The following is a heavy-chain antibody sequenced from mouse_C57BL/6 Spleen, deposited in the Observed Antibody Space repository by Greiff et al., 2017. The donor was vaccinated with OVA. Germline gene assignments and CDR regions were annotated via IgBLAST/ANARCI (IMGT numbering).Heavy chain of an antibody. V-gene: IGHV2-2*01. Sequence: QVQLKESGPGLVQPSQSLSITCTVSGFSLTSYGVHWVRQSPGKGLEWLGVIWSGGSTDYNAAFISRLSISKDNSKSQVFFKMNSLQADDTAIYYCARNRGTTVVDWYFDVWGTGTTVTVSS. D-gene: IGHD1-1*01. CDR2: IWSGGST. CDR3: ARNRGTTVVDWYFDV. J-gene: IGHJ1*03. CDR1: GFSLTSYG.